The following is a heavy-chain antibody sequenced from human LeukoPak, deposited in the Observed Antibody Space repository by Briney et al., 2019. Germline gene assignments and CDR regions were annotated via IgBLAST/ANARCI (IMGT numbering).Heavy chain of an antibody. CDR3: ARDVGYDSSGYWFDP. CDR2: IYYSGST. J-gene: IGHJ5*02. V-gene: IGHV4-39*07. Sequence: SETLSLTCAVSGGSISSSSYYWGWIRQPPGKGLEWIGSIYYSGSTYYNPSLKSRVTISVDTSKNQFSLKLSPVTAADTAVYYCARDVGYDSSGYWFDPWGQGTLVTVSS. CDR1: GGSISSSSYY. D-gene: IGHD3-22*01.